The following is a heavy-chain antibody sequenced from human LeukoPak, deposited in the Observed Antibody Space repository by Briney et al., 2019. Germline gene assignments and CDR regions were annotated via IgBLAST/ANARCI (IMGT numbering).Heavy chain of an antibody. CDR2: IYHSGNT. Sequence: PSETLSLTCAVSGGSISSSNWWSWVRQPPGKGLEWIGEIYHSGNTNYNPSLKSRVAISLDKSSNQFSLRLTSVTAADTAMYFCAREEMPGKFDYWGQGILVTVSS. V-gene: IGHV4-4*02. CDR1: GGSISSSNW. CDR3: AREEMPGKFDY. J-gene: IGHJ4*02. D-gene: IGHD1-26*01.